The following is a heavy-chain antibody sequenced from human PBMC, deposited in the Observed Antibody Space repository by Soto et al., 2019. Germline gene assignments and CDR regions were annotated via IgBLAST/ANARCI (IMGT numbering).Heavy chain of an antibody. CDR2: ISDGGDLT. V-gene: IGHV3-23*01. J-gene: IGHJ3*02. D-gene: IGHD3-16*01. CDR1: GFAFSSHP. Sequence: GGSLRLSCAASGFAFSSHPMSWVRQAPERGLEWVSGISDGGDLTYNAGSVKGRFTISRDNSKNTLFLQMNSLRAEDTAVYYCARRTFGTSRSFDIWGQGTMVTVSS. CDR3: ARRTFGTSRSFDI.